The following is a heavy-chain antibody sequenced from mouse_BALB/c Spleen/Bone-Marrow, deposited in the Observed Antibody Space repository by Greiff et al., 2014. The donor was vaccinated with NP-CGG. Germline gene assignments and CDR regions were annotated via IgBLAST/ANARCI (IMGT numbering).Heavy chain of an antibody. CDR1: GYIFTEYI. V-gene: IGHV1-62-2*01. J-gene: IGHJ2*01. CDR3: ARHEGGGYFDY. CDR2: FYPGSGSI. D-gene: IGHD1-1*02. Sequence: VKLMESGAGLVKPGASVKLSCKASGYIFTEYIIHWVKQRSGQGLEWIGWFYPGSGSIKYNEKFKDKATLTADKSSSTVYMELSRLTSEDSAVYFCARHEGGGYFDYWGQGTTLTVSS.